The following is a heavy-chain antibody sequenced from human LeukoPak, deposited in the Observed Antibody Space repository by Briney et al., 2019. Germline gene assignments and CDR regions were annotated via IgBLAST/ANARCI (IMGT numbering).Heavy chain of an antibody. V-gene: IGHV3-23*01. CDR1: GFTFGTHT. D-gene: IGHD6-19*01. CDR3: AKQDSSGWVGVAEYFQH. J-gene: IGHJ1*01. CDR2: ISSSGGST. Sequence: GGSLRLSCTTSGFTFGTHTMHWFRQAPGKGLEWVSGISSSGGSTYYAESVKGRFTISRDNSKNTLYLQMNSLRAEDTAVYYCAKQDSSGWVGVAEYFQHWGQGTLVSVSS.